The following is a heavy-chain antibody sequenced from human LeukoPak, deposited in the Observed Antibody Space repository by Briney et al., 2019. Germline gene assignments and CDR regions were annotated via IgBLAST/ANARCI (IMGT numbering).Heavy chain of an antibody. CDR3: ARDQSKLGFDY. V-gene: IGHV1-69*04. CDR1: GGPFSSYA. Sequence: SVKVSCKASGGPFSSYAISWVRQAPGQGLEWMGRIIPILGIANYAQKFQGRVTITADKSTSTAYMELSSLRSEDTAVYYCARDQSKLGFDYWGQGTLVTVSS. CDR2: IIPILGIA. J-gene: IGHJ4*02. D-gene: IGHD3-16*01.